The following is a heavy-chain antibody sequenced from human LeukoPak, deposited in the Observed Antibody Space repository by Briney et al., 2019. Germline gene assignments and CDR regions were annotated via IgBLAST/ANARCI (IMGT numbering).Heavy chain of an antibody. Sequence: GGSLRLSWAASGFTVSSYAMDWVRQAPGKGLEWVAVISYDGSNKYYADSVKGLFTIPRDNSKNTLYLQMNSLRAEDTAVYYCARGGPAPFDYWGQGTLVTVSS. J-gene: IGHJ4*02. CDR2: ISYDGSNK. D-gene: IGHD6-25*01. CDR1: GFTVSSYA. V-gene: IGHV3-30*04. CDR3: ARGGPAPFDY.